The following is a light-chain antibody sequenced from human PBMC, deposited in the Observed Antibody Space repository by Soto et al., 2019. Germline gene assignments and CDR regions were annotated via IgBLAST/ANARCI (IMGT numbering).Light chain of an antibody. Sequence: DIQMTQSPSTLSASVGDRVTITCRASQSISSWLAWYQQKPGKAPKLLIYDASTPESGVPSRFRGSGYGTELTLTISSLQPDDFATYYCQQYSSDSWTFGQGTKVDI. CDR1: QSISSW. J-gene: IGKJ1*01. CDR3: QQYSSDSWT. CDR2: DAS. V-gene: IGKV1-5*01.